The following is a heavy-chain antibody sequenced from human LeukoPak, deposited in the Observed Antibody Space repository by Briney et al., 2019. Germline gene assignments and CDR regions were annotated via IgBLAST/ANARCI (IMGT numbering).Heavy chain of an antibody. V-gene: IGHV4-59*01. Sequence: SETLSLTCTVSGGSISSYYWSWIRQPPGKGLEWIGYIYYSGSTNYNPSLKSRVTVSVDTSKNQFSLKLSSVTAADTAVYYCAGGGDCSGGSCPHDYWGQGTLVTVSS. CDR1: GGSISSYY. CDR2: IYYSGST. D-gene: IGHD2-15*01. CDR3: AGGGDCSGGSCPHDY. J-gene: IGHJ4*02.